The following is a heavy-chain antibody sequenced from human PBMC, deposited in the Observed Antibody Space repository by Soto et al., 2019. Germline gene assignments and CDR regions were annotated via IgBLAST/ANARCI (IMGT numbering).Heavy chain of an antibody. CDR2: IYQSGVT. Sequence: SETLSLTCNTSGDSYSISTYSWSWIRQPPGKALQWIGFIYQSGVTSYNPSLASRVSISLDRSNNQCSLKLKSVTAADTAVYFCAGMPYTSGLRFDPWGPGTLVTVSS. V-gene: IGHV4-30-2*01. J-gene: IGHJ5*02. CDR1: GDSYSISTYS. D-gene: IGHD6-19*01. CDR3: AGMPYTSGLRFDP.